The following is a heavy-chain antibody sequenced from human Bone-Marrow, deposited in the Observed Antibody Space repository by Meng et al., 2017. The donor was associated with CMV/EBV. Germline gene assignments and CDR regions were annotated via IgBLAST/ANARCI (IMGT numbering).Heavy chain of an antibody. V-gene: IGHV3-21*01. CDR1: GFTFSSHE. CDR2: ISSSSSYI. J-gene: IGHJ3*02. D-gene: IGHD5-12*01. Sequence: GESLKISCAASGFTFSSHEMNWVRQAPGKGLEWVSSISSSSSYIYYADSVKGRFTISRDNAKNSLYLQMNSLRAEDTAVYYCARWEIVDAFDIWGQGTMVTVSS. CDR3: ARWEIVDAFDI.